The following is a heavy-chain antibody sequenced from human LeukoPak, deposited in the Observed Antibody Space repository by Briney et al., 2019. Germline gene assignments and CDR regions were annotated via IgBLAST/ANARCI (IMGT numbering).Heavy chain of an antibody. CDR2: IYYSGST. Sequence: PSETLSLTCTVSGGSISSSSYYWGWIRQPPGKGLEWIGSIYYSGSTNYNPSLKSRVTISVDTSKNQFSLRLSSVTAADTAVYYCARLPGDSRKIYYFDYWGQGTLVTVSS. D-gene: IGHD4-17*01. J-gene: IGHJ4*02. CDR1: GGSISSSSYY. V-gene: IGHV4-39*01. CDR3: ARLPGDSRKIYYFDY.